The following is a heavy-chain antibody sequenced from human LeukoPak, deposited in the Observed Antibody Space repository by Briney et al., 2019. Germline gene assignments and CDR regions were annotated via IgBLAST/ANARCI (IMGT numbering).Heavy chain of an antibody. CDR3: AEDYAPKQPVFSDS. CDR1: GFTFSSYA. D-gene: IGHD1-14*01. CDR2: ISETGGTT. Sequence: PGGSLRLSCAASGFTFSSYALSWVRQAPGKGLEWVSGISETGGTTFYEDSVKGRFTITRDNSKNTLYVQMNSLRGDDTAMYSCAEDYAPKQPVFSDSWGEGTQGTASS. J-gene: IGHJ4*02. V-gene: IGHV3-23*01.